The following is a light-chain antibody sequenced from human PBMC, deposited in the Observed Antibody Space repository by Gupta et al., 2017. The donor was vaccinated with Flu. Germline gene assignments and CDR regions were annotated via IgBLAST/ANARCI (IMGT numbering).Light chain of an antibody. V-gene: IGKV1-27*01. CDR3: QKDNSSPCT. Sequence: PSTLFVSEGDRATDACRASERISNYLAWYQQKPGKAPRLLIYAASTGKSGVPSRFSGSGSGTDFTLTISSLRPEDVATYYCQKDNSSPCTFGQGTKVEIK. CDR2: AAS. J-gene: IGKJ1*01. CDR1: ERISNY.